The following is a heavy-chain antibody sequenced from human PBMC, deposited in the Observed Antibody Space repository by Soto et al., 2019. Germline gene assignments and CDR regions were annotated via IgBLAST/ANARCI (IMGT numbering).Heavy chain of an antibody. D-gene: IGHD6-19*01. CDR3: ARYFRGSGRYFFDY. CDR2: INQDGGGT. J-gene: IGHJ4*02. V-gene: IGHV3-7*03. Sequence: PGGSLRLSCVASGFTFITSFMGWVRQAPGKGLEWVANINQDGGGTYYVDSVEGRFTISRDNAKDSLYLQMNSLRGEYTAVYYCARYFRGSGRYFFDYWGQGTLVTVSS. CDR1: GFTFITSF.